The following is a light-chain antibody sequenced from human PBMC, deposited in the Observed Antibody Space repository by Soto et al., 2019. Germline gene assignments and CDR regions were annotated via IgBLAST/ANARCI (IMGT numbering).Light chain of an antibody. V-gene: IGKV4-1*01. CDR1: QSVLFSSNNKNF. Sequence: DIVMTQSPDSLAVSLGERATINCKSSQSVLFSSNNKNFLAWYQQKPGQPPKLLFYWASTRESGVPDRFSGSGSGTDFTLTISSLQAEDEAVYYCQQYFVTPLSFGGGTRVEIE. J-gene: IGKJ4*01. CDR3: QQYFVTPLS. CDR2: WAS.